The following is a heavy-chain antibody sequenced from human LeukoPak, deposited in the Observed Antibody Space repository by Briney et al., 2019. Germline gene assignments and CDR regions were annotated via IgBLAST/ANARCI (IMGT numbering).Heavy chain of an antibody. D-gene: IGHD1-26*01. CDR3: AKDKEWELLPSFDY. J-gene: IGHJ4*02. CDR2: ISWNSGSI. CDR1: GFTFDDYA. Sequence: GRSLRLSCAASGFTFDDYAMHWVRQAPGKGLEWVSGISWNSGSICYADSVKGRFTISRDNAKNSLYLQMNSLRAEGTALYYCAKDKEWELLPSFDYWRQRTLVTVPS. V-gene: IGHV3-9*01.